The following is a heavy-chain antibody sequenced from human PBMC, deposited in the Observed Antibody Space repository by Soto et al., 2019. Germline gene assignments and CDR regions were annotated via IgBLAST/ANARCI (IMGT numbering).Heavy chain of an antibody. D-gene: IGHD5-18*01. CDR2: IYYSGST. CDR1: GGSISSSIYY. Sequence: SETLSLTCTVSGGSISSSIYYWGWIRQPPGKGLEWIGSIYYSGSTYYNPSLKSRVTISVDTSKNQFSLKLSSVTAADTAVYYCARGGYSYGYSLDYWGQGTLVTVSS. J-gene: IGHJ4*02. V-gene: IGHV4-39*01. CDR3: ARGGYSYGYSLDY.